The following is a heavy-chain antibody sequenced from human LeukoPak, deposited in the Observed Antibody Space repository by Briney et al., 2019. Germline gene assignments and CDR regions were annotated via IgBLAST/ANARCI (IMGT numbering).Heavy chain of an antibody. CDR1: GGSISSGGYS. V-gene: IGHV4-30-2*01. Sequence: PSETLSLTCAVSGGSISSGGYSWSWIRQPPGKGLEWIGYIYHSGSTYYYPSLKSRVTISVDRSKNQFSLKLSSVTAADTAVYYCARVGWYFDLWGRGTLVTVSS. CDR3: ARVGWYFDL. CDR2: IYHSGST. J-gene: IGHJ2*01.